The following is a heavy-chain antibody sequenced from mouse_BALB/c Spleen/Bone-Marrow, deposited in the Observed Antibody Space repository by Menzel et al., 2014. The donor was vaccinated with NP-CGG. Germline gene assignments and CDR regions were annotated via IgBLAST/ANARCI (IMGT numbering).Heavy chain of an antibody. J-gene: IGHJ3*01. CDR1: GCTFTSYT. CDR3: ARERNWDSFAY. V-gene: IGHV1-4*01. D-gene: IGHD4-1*01. Sequence: QVQLQQSGAELARPGASVKMSCKASGCTFTSYTMHWVKQRPGQGLEWIGYINPSSGYTNYNQKFKDKATLTADKSSSTAYMQLSSLTSEDSAVYYCARERNWDSFAYWGQGTLVTVSA. CDR2: INPSSGYT.